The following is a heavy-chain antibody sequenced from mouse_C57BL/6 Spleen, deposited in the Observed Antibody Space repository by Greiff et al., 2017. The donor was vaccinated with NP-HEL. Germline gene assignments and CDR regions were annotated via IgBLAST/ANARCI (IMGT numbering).Heavy chain of an antibody. Sequence: QVQLQQPGAELVKPGASVKMSCKASGYTFTSYWITWVKQRPGQGLEWIGDIYPGSGSTNYNEKFKSKATLTVDTTSSTAYMQLSSLTSEDSAVYYCARELWSNYYAMDYWGQGTSVTVSS. CDR1: GYTFTSYW. J-gene: IGHJ4*01. CDR3: ARELWSNYYAMDY. V-gene: IGHV1-55*01. D-gene: IGHD1-1*02. CDR2: IYPGSGST.